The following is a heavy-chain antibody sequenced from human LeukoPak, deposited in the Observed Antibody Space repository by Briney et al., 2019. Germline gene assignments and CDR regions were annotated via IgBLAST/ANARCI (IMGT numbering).Heavy chain of an antibody. V-gene: IGHV4-39*01. Sequence: SETLSLTCTVSGGSISSSTYYWVWIRQPPGKGLEWIGSIYYSGRTYYNPSLKSRVTISVDTSKNQFSLKLSSVTAADTAVYYCARQDSSLYDYWGQGTLVSVSS. CDR3: ARQDSSLYDY. J-gene: IGHJ4*02. CDR1: GGSISSSTYY. D-gene: IGHD6-13*01. CDR2: IYYSGRT.